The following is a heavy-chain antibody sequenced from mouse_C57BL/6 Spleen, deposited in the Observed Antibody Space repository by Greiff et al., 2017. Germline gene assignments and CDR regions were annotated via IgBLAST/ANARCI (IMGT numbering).Heavy chain of an antibody. Sequence: DVQLVESGPGLVKPSQSLSLTCSVTGYSITSGYYWNWIRQFPGNKLEWMGYISYDGSNNYNPSLKNRISITRDTSKNQFFLKLNSVTTEDTATYYCARDLGYYGSSSFAYWGQGTLVTVSA. D-gene: IGHD1-1*01. CDR3: ARDLGYYGSSSFAY. J-gene: IGHJ3*01. CDR1: GYSITSGYY. CDR2: ISYDGSN. V-gene: IGHV3-6*01.